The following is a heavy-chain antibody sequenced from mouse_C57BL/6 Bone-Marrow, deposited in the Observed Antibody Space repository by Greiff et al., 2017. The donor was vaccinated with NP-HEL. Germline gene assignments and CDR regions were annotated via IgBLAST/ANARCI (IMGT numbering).Heavy chain of an antibody. J-gene: IGHJ1*03. CDR2: IDPANGNT. V-gene: IGHV14-3*01. D-gene: IGHD2-3*01. Sequence: VQLQQPVAELVRPGASVKLSCTASGFNIKNTYMHWVKQRPEQGLEWIGMIDPANGNTKYAPKFQGKATITADTSSNTAYLQLSSLTSEDTAIYYCAVGWLLPWYFDVWGTGTTITVTS. CDR3: AVGWLLPWYFDV. CDR1: GFNIKNTY.